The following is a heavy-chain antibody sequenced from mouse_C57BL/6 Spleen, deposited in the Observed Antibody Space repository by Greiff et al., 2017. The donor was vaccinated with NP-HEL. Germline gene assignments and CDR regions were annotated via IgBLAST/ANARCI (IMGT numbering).Heavy chain of an antibody. V-gene: IGHV1-72*01. CDR1: GYTFTSYW. J-gene: IGHJ2*01. Sequence: VQLQQSGAELVKPGASVKLSCKASGYTFTSYWMHWVKQRPGRGFEWIGRIDPNSGGTKYNEKFKSKATLTVDKPSSTAYMQLSSLTSEDSAVYYCASEDDDGDYFDYWGQGTTLTVSS. D-gene: IGHD2-4*01. CDR3: ASEDDDGDYFDY. CDR2: IDPNSGGT.